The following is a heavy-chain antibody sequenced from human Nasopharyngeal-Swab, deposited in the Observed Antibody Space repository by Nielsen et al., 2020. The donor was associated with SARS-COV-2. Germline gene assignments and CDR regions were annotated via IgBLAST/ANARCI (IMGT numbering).Heavy chain of an antibody. J-gene: IGHJ6*03. CDR2: ISASGVTT. V-gene: IGHV3-23*01. CDR1: GFTFSRFG. D-gene: IGHD4-11*01. CDR3: AKDLNSNFLNYMDV. Sequence: GESLKISCAASGFTFSRFGMGWVRQAPGKGLEWVSVISASGVTTYYADSVKGRFTISRDNSKSTLYLQMNSLRAEDTAAYYCAKDLNSNFLNYMDVWGKGTTVSVSS.